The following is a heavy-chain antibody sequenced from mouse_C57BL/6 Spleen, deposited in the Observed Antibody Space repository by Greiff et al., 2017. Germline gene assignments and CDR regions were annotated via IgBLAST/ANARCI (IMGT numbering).Heavy chain of an antibody. CDR2: IYPSDSET. CDR1: GYTFTSYW. CDR3: ARSMVISAMDY. V-gene: IGHV1-61*01. J-gene: IGHJ4*01. D-gene: IGHD2-3*01. Sequence: VKLQQPGAELVRPGSSVKLSCKASGYTFTSYWMDWVKQRPGQGLEWIGNIYPSDSETHYNQKFKDKATLTVDKSSSTAYMQLSSLTSEDSAVYYCARSMVISAMDYWGQGTSVTVSS.